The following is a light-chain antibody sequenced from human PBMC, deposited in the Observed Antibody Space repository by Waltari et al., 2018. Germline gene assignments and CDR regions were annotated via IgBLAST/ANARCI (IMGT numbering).Light chain of an antibody. V-gene: IGLV2-8*01. Sequence: QSALTQPPSASGSPRQSVTISCTGTSSDVGGYKYVSWYQQHPGKAPKLMIYEVSKRPSGVPERFSGSKSGNTASLTVSGRQAEDEADYYCSSYAGSHNLVFGGGTKLTVL. J-gene: IGLJ3*02. CDR3: SSYAGSHNLV. CDR2: EVS. CDR1: SSDVGGYKY.